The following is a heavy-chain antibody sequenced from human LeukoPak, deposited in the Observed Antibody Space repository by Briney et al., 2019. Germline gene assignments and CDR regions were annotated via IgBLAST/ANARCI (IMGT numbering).Heavy chain of an antibody. V-gene: IGHV1-69*13. CDR2: IIPIFGTA. J-gene: IGHJ4*02. CDR1: GGTFSSYA. D-gene: IGHD2-2*01. CDR3: AGYCSSTSCYDFDY. Sequence: SVKVSCKASGGTFSSYAISWVRQAPGQGLGWMGGIIPIFGTANYAQKFQGRVTITAGESTSTAYMELSSLRSEDTAVYYCAGYCSSTSCYDFDYWGQGTLVTVSS.